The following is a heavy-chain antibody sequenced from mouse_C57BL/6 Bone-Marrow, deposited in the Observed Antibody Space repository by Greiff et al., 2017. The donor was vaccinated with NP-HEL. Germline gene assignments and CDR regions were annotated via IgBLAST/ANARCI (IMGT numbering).Heavy chain of an antibody. CDR3: ARHDTTVVAYYAMDY. V-gene: IGHV2-6-1*01. Sequence: VKLKESGPGLVAPSQSLSITCTVSGFSLTSYGVHWVRQPPGKGLEWLVVIWSDGSTTYNSALKSRLSISKDNSKSQVFLKMNSLQTDDTAMYYCARHDTTVVAYYAMDYWGQGTSVTVSS. D-gene: IGHD1-1*01. CDR1: GFSLTSYG. J-gene: IGHJ4*01. CDR2: IWSDGST.